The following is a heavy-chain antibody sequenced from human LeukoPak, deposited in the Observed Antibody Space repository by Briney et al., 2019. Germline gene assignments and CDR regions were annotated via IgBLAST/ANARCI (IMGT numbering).Heavy chain of an antibody. D-gene: IGHD1-14*01. CDR2: ISGGGST. Sequence: GWSLSLSCEASGFIFSSYAMSWVRQAPGKGLAWVSGISGGGSTHYADSVKGRFIISRDNIKYTLFLQMKTLRDEDTATYYCAKAEALGGQPGLRYSYYGVDVWGQGTTVIVSS. CDR3: AKAEALGGQPGLRYSYYGVDV. CDR1: GFIFSSYA. J-gene: IGHJ6*02. V-gene: IGHV3-23*01.